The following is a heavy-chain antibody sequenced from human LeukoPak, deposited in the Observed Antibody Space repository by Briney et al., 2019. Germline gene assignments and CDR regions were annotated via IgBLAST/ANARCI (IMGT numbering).Heavy chain of an antibody. CDR1: GFTFSSYG. CDR2: ISYDGSNK. D-gene: IGHD3-10*01. Sequence: PGGSLRLSCAASGFTFSSYGMHWVRQAPGKGLEWVAVISYDGSNKYYADSVKGRFTISRDNSKNTLYLQMNSLRAEDTAVYYCAKGSGYWGQGTLVTVSS. V-gene: IGHV3-33*05. J-gene: IGHJ4*02. CDR3: AKGSGY.